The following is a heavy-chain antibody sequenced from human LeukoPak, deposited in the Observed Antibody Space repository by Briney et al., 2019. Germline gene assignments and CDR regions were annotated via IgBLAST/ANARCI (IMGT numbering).Heavy chain of an antibody. Sequence: PSETLSLTCAVYGGSFSGYYWSWIRQHPGKGLEWIGYIYYSGSTYYTPSLKSRVTISVDTSKNQFSLKLSSVTAADTAVYYCARDSKHYDFWSGYSAGYYGMDVWGQGTTVTVSS. CDR2: IYYSGST. J-gene: IGHJ6*02. V-gene: IGHV4-31*11. D-gene: IGHD3-3*01. CDR3: ARDSKHYDFWSGYSAGYYGMDV. CDR1: GGSFSGYY.